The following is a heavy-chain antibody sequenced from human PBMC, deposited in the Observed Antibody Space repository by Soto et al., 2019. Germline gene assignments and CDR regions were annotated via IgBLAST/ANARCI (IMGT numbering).Heavy chain of an antibody. CDR2: LHSGGDT. CDR1: GIPVSSNY. Sequence: EVQLVEFGGGLVQPGGSLRLSCAASGIPVSSNYMTWVRQAPGKGLEWVSVLHSGGDTYYANSVKGRFTISRHDSTNTLFLQMNSLTAEDTAVYYCARDGPYYYASRMDVWGQGTTVTVSS. CDR3: ARDGPYYYASRMDV. D-gene: IGHD3-10*01. V-gene: IGHV3-53*04. J-gene: IGHJ6*02.